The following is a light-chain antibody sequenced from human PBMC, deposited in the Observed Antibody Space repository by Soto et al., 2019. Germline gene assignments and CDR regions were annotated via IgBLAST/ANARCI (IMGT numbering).Light chain of an antibody. CDR2: GVS. J-gene: IGKJ5*01. CDR3: QQGNSVPIT. Sequence: DIQMTQSPSSVSASVGDRVTITCRASQGISSWLARYQQKPGKAPKLLIYGVSNLQSGVPSRFSGSGSGSDFTLTISSLQPEDFATYYCQQGNSVPITFGQGTRLEIK. CDR1: QGISSW. V-gene: IGKV1-12*01.